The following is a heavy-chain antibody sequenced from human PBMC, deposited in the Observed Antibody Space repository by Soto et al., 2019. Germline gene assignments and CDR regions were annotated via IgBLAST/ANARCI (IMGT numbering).Heavy chain of an antibody. Sequence: PGGSLRLSCAASGFTFSSYAMSWVRQAPGKGLEWVAVISYGGSNKYYADSVKGRFTISRDNSKNTLYLQMNSLRAEDTAVYYCARDKITGLFDYWGQGTLVTVSS. V-gene: IGHV3-30*03. CDR3: ARDKITGLFDY. D-gene: IGHD2-8*02. CDR2: ISYGGSNK. CDR1: GFTFSSYA. J-gene: IGHJ4*02.